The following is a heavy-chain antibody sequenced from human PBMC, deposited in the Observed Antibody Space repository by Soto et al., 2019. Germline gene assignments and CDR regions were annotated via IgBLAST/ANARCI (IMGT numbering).Heavy chain of an antibody. D-gene: IGHD4-4*01. CDR1: GYTFTSYG. CDR2: ISAYNGNT. J-gene: IGHJ6*02. V-gene: IGHV1-18*01. Sequence: ASVKVSCKASGYTFTSYGISWVRQAPGQGLEWMGWISAYNGNTNYAQKLQGRVTMTTDTSTSTAYMELRSLRSDDTAVYYCAREEATVTTWTYGMDVWGQGTTVPVSS. CDR3: AREEATVTTWTYGMDV.